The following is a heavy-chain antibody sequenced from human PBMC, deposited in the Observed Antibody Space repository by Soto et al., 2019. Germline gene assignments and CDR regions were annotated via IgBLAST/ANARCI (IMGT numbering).Heavy chain of an antibody. CDR2: VIPIFGTA. J-gene: IGHJ6*02. V-gene: IGHV1-69*13. CDR3: ARDLYYDMLTGYYGPDYYYYGMDV. D-gene: IGHD3-9*01. Sequence: SVNVSCKASGGTFSSYAISWVRQAPGQRLDWMGGVIPIFGTANYAQKFQGRVTITADESTSTAYMELSSLRSEDTAVSYCARDLYYDMLTGYYGPDYYYYGMDVWGQGTTVTVSS. CDR1: GGTFSSYA.